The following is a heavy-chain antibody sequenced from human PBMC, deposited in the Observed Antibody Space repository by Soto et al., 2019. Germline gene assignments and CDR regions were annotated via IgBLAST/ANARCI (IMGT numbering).Heavy chain of an antibody. CDR2: IIPIFGTA. CDR1: GGTFSSYA. V-gene: IGHV1-69*12. J-gene: IGHJ3*02. Sequence: QVQLVQSGAEVKKPGSSVKVSCKASGGTFSSYAISWVRQAPGQGLEWMGGIIPIFGTANYAQKFQGRVRITADESTSTAYRALSSLRSEDTAVYYCARDSGITGTTDAFDIWGQGTMVTVSS. D-gene: IGHD1-20*01. CDR3: ARDSGITGTTDAFDI.